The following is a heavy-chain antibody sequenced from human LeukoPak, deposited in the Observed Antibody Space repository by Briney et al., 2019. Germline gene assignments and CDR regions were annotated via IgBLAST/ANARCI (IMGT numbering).Heavy chain of an antibody. CDR2: IYSCGST. J-gene: IGHJ6*02. V-gene: IGHV3-53*04. D-gene: IGHD5-18*01. CDR1: GFTVSRNY. CDR3: ARGSDTAPSPERGMDV. Sequence: PGGSLRLSCAASGFTVSRNYMRLVRQAPGKRQGWVSVIYSCGSTYYADSVKGRFTISRHNSKNTLYLQMNSLRAEDTAVYYCARGSDTAPSPERGMDVWGQGTTVTVSS.